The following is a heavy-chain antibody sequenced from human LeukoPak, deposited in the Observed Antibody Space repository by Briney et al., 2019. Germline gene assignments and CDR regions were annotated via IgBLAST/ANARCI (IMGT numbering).Heavy chain of an antibody. CDR1: GGSISSSSYY. CDR3: ARHPYYGSGSYRYYYYYYMDV. D-gene: IGHD3-10*01. J-gene: IGHJ6*03. V-gene: IGHV4-39*01. Sequence: SETLSLTCTVSGGSISSSSYYWGWIRQPPGKGLEWIGSIYYSGSTYYNPSLKSRVTISVDTSKNQFSLKLSSVTAADTAVYYCARHPYYGSGSYRYYYYYYMDVWGKGTTVTVSS. CDR2: IYYSGST.